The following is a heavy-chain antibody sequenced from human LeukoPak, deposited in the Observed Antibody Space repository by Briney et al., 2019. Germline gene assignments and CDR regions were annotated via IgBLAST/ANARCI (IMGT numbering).Heavy chain of an antibody. V-gene: IGHV4-59*01. CDR3: ARDYSDYGDSRGGIDV. CDR2: IYYSGST. Sequence: SETLSLTCTVSGGSISSYYWSWIRQPPAEGLEWIGYIYYSGSTNYNPSLKSRVTISVDTSKNQFSLKMSSVTAADTAVYYCARDYSDYGDSRGGIDVRGQGTTVTVSS. CDR1: GGSISSYY. D-gene: IGHD4-17*01. J-gene: IGHJ6*02.